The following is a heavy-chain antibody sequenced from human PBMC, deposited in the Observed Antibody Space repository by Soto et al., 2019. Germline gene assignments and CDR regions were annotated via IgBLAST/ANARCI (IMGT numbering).Heavy chain of an antibody. J-gene: IGHJ4*02. CDR2: IYYSGTT. Sequence: SETLSLTCAVSGYSISSSNWWGWIRQPPGKGLEWIGYIYYSGTTYYNPSLKSRVTMSVDTSKNQFSLKLTSVTAVDTAVYCCARREIPGPTDYWGQGTLVTVSS. CDR3: ARREIPGPTDY. CDR1: GYSISSSNW. V-gene: IGHV4-28*01. D-gene: IGHD1-26*01.